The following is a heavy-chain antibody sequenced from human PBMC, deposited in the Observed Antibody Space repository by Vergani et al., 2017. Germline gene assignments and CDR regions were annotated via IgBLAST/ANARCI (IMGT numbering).Heavy chain of an antibody. V-gene: IGHV3-43*01. CDR2: ISWDGGST. D-gene: IGHD3-10*01. CDR1: GFTFDDYT. Sequence: VQLVESGGGVVQPGRSLRLSCAASGFTFDDYTMHWVRQAPGKGLEWVSLISWDGGSTYYADSVKGRFTISRDNSKNSLYLQMNSLRTEDTALYYCAPQESNYYGSGAFDPWGQGTLVTVSS. J-gene: IGHJ5*02. CDR3: APQESNYYGSGAFDP.